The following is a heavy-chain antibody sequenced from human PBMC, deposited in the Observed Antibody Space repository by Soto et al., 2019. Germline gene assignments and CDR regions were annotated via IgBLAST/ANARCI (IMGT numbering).Heavy chain of an antibody. CDR2: ISYDGSNK. CDR1: GFTFSSYG. CDR3: AKTRVGNRGFDY. Sequence: GGSLRLSCAASGFTFSSYGMHWARQAPGKGLEWVAVISYDGSNKYYADSVKGRFTISRDNSKNTLYLQMNSLRAEDTAVYYCAKTRVGNRGFDYWGQGTLVTVSS. V-gene: IGHV3-30*18. J-gene: IGHJ4*02.